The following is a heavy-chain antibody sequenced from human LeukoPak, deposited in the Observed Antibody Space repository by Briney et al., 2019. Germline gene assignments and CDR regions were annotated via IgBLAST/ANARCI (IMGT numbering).Heavy chain of an antibody. Sequence: GGSLRLSCAASGFTFSGSAMPWVRQASGKGLEWVGRIRSRANSYVTAYAAAVTGRFIISRDDSSNTAYLQMTSLRGEDTAVYYCVRGSRKLGGMDVWGQGTTVTVSS. CDR3: VRGSRKLGGMDV. D-gene: IGHD1-7*01. V-gene: IGHV3-73*01. CDR1: GFTFSGSA. J-gene: IGHJ6*02. CDR2: IRSRANSYVT.